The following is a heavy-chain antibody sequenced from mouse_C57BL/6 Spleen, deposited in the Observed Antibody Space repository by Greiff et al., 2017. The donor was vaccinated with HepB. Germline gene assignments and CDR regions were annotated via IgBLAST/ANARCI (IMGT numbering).Heavy chain of an antibody. Sequence: VHVKQSGAELVRPGASVKLSCTASGFNIKDDYMHWVKQRPEQGLEWIGWIDPENGDTEYASKFQGKATITADTSSNTAYLQLSSLTSEDTAVYYCTTWSYGSSYYAMDYWGQGTSVTVSS. CDR1: GFNIKDDY. J-gene: IGHJ4*01. CDR2: IDPENGDT. CDR3: TTWSYGSSYYAMDY. V-gene: IGHV14-4*01. D-gene: IGHD1-1*01.